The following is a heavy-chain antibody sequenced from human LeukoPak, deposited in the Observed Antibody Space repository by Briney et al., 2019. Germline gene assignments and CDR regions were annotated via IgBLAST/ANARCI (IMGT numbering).Heavy chain of an antibody. D-gene: IGHD5-18*01. CDR2: IIPIFGTA. V-gene: IGHV1-69*13. J-gene: IGHJ2*01. CDR3: ARVIGDTAMVGDWYFDL. CDR1: GGTFSSYA. Sequence: ASVKVSCKASGGTFSSYAISWVRQAPGQGLEWMGGIIPIFGTANYAQKFQGRVTITADESTSTAYMELSSLRSEDTAMYYCARVIGDTAMVGDWYFDLWGRGTLVTVSS.